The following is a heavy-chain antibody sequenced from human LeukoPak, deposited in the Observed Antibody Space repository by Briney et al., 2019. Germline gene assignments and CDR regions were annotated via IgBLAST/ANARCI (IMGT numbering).Heavy chain of an antibody. CDR1: GFTFSSYA. Sequence: GGSLRLSCAASGFTFSSYAMSWVRQAPGKGLEWVSATSGSGGSTYYADSVKGRFTISRDNSKNTLYLQMNSLRAEDTAVYYCAKRWHYDSSGYELDPWGQGTLVTVSS. V-gene: IGHV3-23*01. D-gene: IGHD3-22*01. CDR3: AKRWHYDSSGYELDP. J-gene: IGHJ5*02. CDR2: TSGSGGST.